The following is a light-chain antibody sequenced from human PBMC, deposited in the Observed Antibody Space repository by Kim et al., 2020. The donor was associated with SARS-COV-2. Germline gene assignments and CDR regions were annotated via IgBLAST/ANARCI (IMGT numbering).Light chain of an antibody. V-gene: IGLV3-1*01. CDR1: KLGDKY. CDR3: QAWDSRSYVV. Sequence: SYELTQPPSVSVSPGQTASITCSGDKLGDKYAYWYQQKPGQSPVVVIYQDNKRPSGIHERFSGSNSGNTATLTISGTQAMDEADYYCQAWDSRSYVVFGGGTQLTVL. J-gene: IGLJ2*01. CDR2: QDN.